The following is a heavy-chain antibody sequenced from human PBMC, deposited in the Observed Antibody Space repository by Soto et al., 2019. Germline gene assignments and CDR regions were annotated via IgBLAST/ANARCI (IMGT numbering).Heavy chain of an antibody. CDR2: INHSGST. J-gene: IGHJ5*02. V-gene: IGHV4-34*01. D-gene: IGHD3-10*01. CDR1: GGSFSGYY. CDR3: ARVPLNYYGSGSYAWFDP. Sequence: SETLSLTCAVYGGSFSGYYWSWIRQPPGKGLEWIGEINHSGSTNYNPSLKSRVTISVDTSKNQFSLKLSSVSAADTAVYYCARVPLNYYGSGSYAWFDPWGQGTQVTVSS.